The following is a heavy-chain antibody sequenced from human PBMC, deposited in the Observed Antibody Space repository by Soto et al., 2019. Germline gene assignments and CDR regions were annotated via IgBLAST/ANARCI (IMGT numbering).Heavy chain of an antibody. Sequence: QITLEESGPTLVKPTQTLTLTCTFSGFSLSTSGVGVGWIRQPPGKALEWLALIYWDDDKRYSPSLKSRLTITKDTSKNQVVLTMTNMDPVDTATYYCAHSDCSGGSCYWAFDIWGQGTMVTVSS. CDR2: IYWDDDK. CDR3: AHSDCSGGSCYWAFDI. CDR1: GFSLSTSGVG. D-gene: IGHD2-15*01. J-gene: IGHJ3*02. V-gene: IGHV2-5*02.